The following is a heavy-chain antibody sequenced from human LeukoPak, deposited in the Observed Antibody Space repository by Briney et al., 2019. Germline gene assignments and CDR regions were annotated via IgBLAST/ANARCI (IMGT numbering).Heavy chain of an antibody. CDR1: GFTFSNYA. CDR3: SRAGDYGSGSFRWRHFDY. Sequence: PGGSLRLSCAASGFTFSNYALHWVRQAPDKGLEWVALISYDGGNKDYADSVKGRFTISRDNSKNTLYLQTNSLRTEDTAVYYCSRAGDYGSGSFRWRHFDYWGQGTPVTVSS. CDR2: ISYDGGNK. V-gene: IGHV3-30-3*01. J-gene: IGHJ4*02. D-gene: IGHD3-10*01.